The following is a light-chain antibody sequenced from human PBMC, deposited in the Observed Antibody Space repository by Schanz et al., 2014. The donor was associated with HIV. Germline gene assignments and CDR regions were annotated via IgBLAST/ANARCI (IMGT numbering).Light chain of an antibody. V-gene: IGLV2-8*01. J-gene: IGLJ2*01. CDR2: EVS. CDR1: SSDVGGYYY. Sequence: QSALTQPPSASGSPGQSVNISCTGTSSDVGGYYYVSWYQQHPGKAPKLMIYEVSKRPSGVPDRLSGSKSGNTASLTVSGLQAEDEADYYCSSYTSSSTLDVVFGGGTKLTVL. CDR3: SSYTSSSTLDVV.